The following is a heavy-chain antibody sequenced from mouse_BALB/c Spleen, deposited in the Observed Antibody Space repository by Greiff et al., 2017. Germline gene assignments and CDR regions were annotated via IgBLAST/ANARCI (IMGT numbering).Heavy chain of an antibody. D-gene: IGHD1-1*01. Sequence: EVKVVESGGGLVQPGGSRKLSCAASGFTFSSFGMHWVRQAPEKGLEWVAYISSGSSTIYYADTVKGRFTISRDNPKNTLFLQMTSLRSEDTAMYYCAREGDYGSSYVGAMDYWGQGTSVTVSS. CDR1: GFTFSSFG. CDR3: AREGDYGSSYVGAMDY. V-gene: IGHV5-17*02. J-gene: IGHJ4*01. CDR2: ISSGSSTI.